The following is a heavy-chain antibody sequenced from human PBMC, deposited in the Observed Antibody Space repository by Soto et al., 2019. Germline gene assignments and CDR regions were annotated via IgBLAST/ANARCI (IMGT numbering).Heavy chain of an antibody. D-gene: IGHD3-22*01. CDR3: ARVAYSNGHGYFDY. J-gene: IGHJ4*02. V-gene: IGHV4-4*07. Sequence: SETLSLTCTVSGGSISSYYWSWIRQPAGKGLEWIGRIYTSGSTNYNPSLKSRVTMSVDTSKNQFSLKLSSVTAADTAVYYCARVAYSNGHGYFDYWGQGTLVTVSS. CDR1: GGSISSYY. CDR2: IYTSGST.